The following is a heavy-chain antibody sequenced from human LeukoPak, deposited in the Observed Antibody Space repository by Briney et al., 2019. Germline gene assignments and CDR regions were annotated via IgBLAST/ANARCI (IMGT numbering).Heavy chain of an antibody. Sequence: GGSLRLSCAASGFTFSTFAMSWVRQAPGKGLEWVSTISGSRGSTYYADSVKGRFTISRDNSKNTLYLQMNSLRAEDTAVYYCAKGFVTDSSGYYAVFAFDIWGQGTMVTVSS. CDR1: GFTFSTFA. D-gene: IGHD3-22*01. V-gene: IGHV3-23*01. J-gene: IGHJ3*02. CDR3: AKGFVTDSSGYYAVFAFDI. CDR2: ISGSRGST.